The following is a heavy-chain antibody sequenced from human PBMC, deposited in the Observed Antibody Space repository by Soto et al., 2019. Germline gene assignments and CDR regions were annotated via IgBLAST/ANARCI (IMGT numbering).Heavy chain of an antibody. CDR2: IKQDGSEK. V-gene: IGHV3-7*01. D-gene: IGHD6-25*01. J-gene: IGHJ4*02. Sequence: EVQLVESGGGLVPPGGSLRLYCAGAGFTFSSYWMSWVRQAPEKGLEWVANIKQDGSEKYYVDSVNGRFTISRDNAKNSLYLQMHSLRVEDTAVYYCAREKRANGYFDYWGQGTLVAVSP. CDR1: GFTFSSYW. CDR3: AREKRANGYFDY.